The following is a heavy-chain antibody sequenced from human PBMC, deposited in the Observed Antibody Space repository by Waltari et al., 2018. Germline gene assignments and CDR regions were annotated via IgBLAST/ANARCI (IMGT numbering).Heavy chain of an antibody. D-gene: IGHD2-2*01. CDR3: ARDEGWLLFPYYAMDV. V-gene: IGHV3-30*16. CDR2: ISYEGSAK. J-gene: IGHJ6*02. CDR1: GVTFSSYA. Sequence: QGQLVESGGGVVQPGRSLRLSCAASGVTFSSYAMHWVRQAPGKGIEGVARISYEGSAKFYADPVKGRFAISRDNSKDTLYLQMNSLRAEDTAVYYCARDEGWLLFPYYAMDVWGQGATVTVS.